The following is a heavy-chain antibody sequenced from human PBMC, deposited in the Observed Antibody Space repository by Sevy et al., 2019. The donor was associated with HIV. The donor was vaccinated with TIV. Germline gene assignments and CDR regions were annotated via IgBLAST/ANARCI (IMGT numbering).Heavy chain of an antibody. V-gene: IGHV1-18*01. D-gene: IGHD2-15*01. J-gene: IGHJ4*01. Sequence: ASVKVSCKISGYTFTSYRITWVRQAPGQGLECMGWISPHNGDTNYAQKLQGRVSMITDTSTSTAYMELRNLRSDDTAVYYGARAFCSGGRCYSLAYWGQGTLVTVS. CDR1: GYTFTSYR. CDR3: ARAFCSGGRCYSLAY. CDR2: ISPHNGDT.